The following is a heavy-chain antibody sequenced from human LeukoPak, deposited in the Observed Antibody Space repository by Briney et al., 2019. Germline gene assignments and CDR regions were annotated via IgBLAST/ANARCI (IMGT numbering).Heavy chain of an antibody. J-gene: IGHJ4*02. CDR2: VYYSGTT. D-gene: IGHD3-22*01. CDR1: GAPISVSADF. CDR3: ARRRAPYSE. Sequence: TETLTLMCTVSGAPISVSADFGGRIRQPPGKGLEWIGCVYYSGTTYYSPSLESRVTISVDTSKNQFSLKLHSVTAADTAVYYCARRRAPYSEWGPGTLVTVSS. V-gene: IGHV4-39*01.